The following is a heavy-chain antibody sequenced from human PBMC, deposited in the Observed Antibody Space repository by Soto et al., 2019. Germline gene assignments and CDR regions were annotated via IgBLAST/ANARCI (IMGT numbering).Heavy chain of an antibody. CDR1: GYTFTGYY. CDR2: INPNSGGT. V-gene: IGHV1-2*02. D-gene: IGHD3-22*01. Sequence: QVQLVQSGAEVKKPGASVKVSCKASGYTFTGYYMHWVRQAPGQGLEWMGWINPNSGGTNYAQKFQGRVTMTRDTSISTAYMELSRLRSDDTAVYYCARVMGHSSGYYPRTPYGMDVWGQGTTVTVSS. CDR3: ARVMGHSSGYYPRTPYGMDV. J-gene: IGHJ6*02.